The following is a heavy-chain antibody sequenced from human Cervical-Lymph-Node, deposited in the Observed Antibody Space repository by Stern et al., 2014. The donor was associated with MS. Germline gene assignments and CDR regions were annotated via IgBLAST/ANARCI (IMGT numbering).Heavy chain of an antibody. V-gene: IGHV7-4-1*02. J-gene: IGHJ4*02. CDR3: ARLRVGNITRDY. Sequence: QVQLVQSGSELKKPGASVKVSCKASGYTFTRYGINWVRQAPGQGLEWMGWINTNTGIPTYAQAFTGRFVFSFDASVSTAYLHISSLKTDDTAIYYCARLRVGNITRDYWGPGTLVTVSS. CDR1: GYTFTRYG. CDR2: INTNTGIP. D-gene: IGHD1-26*01.